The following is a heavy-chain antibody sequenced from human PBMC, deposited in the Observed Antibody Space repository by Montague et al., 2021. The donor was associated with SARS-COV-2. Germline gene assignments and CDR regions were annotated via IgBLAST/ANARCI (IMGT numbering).Heavy chain of an antibody. D-gene: IGHD1-1*01. Sequence: CAISGDSVSSNSAAWNWIRQSPSGGLEWLGRTYYRSKWYTDYAPSVKTRITITPDTSNNQFSLHLNSVTPGDTAVYYCAREGTVPGPRGIYFDDWGQGTLVPASS. CDR3: AREGTVPGPRGIYFDD. CDR1: GDSVSSNSAA. J-gene: IGHJ4*02. CDR2: TYYRSKWYT. V-gene: IGHV6-1*01.